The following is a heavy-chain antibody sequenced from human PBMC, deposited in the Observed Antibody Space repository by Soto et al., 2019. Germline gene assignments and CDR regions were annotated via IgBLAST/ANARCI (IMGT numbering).Heavy chain of an antibody. CDR3: ARMSYFYDKWYFDL. D-gene: IGHD3-22*01. J-gene: IGHJ2*01. CDR2: VYYSGTT. CDR1: GASINNNDYY. V-gene: IGHV4-30-4*01. Sequence: SSETLSLTCTVSGASINNNDYYWSWIRQTPGKGLEWIGYVYYSGTTDYIPSLKSRLSMSIDKSQNQFTLKLNSVTAADTATYNCARMSYFYDKWYFDLWGRGTLVTVSS.